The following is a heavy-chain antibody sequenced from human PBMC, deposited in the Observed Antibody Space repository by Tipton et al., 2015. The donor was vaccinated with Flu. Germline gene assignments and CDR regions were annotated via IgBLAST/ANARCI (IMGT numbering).Heavy chain of an antibody. CDR3: ARAPPLVYGDFEN. J-gene: IGHJ4*02. CDR1: GDSITSGSYY. V-gene: IGHV4-61*02. Sequence: TLSLTCTVSGDSITSGSYYWNWIRQPAGKGLEWIGRIYTTGTTNYNPSLKRRVTMSVDSSKNLFPLSLTSVTAADSAVYYCARAPPLVYGDFENWGQGILVTVSS. CDR2: IYTTGTT. D-gene: IGHD4-17*01.